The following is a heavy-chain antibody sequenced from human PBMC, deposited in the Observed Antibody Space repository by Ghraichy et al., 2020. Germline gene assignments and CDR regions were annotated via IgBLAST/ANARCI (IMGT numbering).Heavy chain of an antibody. CDR1: GGSISGYY. D-gene: IGHD1-26*01. J-gene: IGHJ2*01. Sequence: QTLSLTCTVSGGSISGYYWSWIRQPAGKGLEWIGRIFTSGSTYYNPSLKSRVTMSVDKSKNQFSMKVNFVTAADTAVYYCARDGLRWELLYFDLWGRGTLVTVSS. CDR3: ARDGLRWELLYFDL. CDR2: IFTSGST. V-gene: IGHV4-4*07.